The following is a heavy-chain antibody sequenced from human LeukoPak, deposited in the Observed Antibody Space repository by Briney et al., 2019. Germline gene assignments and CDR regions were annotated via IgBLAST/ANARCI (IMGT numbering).Heavy chain of an antibody. D-gene: IGHD2-15*01. CDR2: ISGRGDST. J-gene: IGHJ4*02. CDR3: AKEGVVVTATRYYFDF. Sequence: GGSLRLSCAAAEFTFSIYAMSWVRQAPGKGLEWVSAISGRGDSTYYADSVKGRFTISRDNSKNTLYLQMNSLRAEDAAVYYCAKEGVVVTATRYYFDFWGQGTLVTVSS. V-gene: IGHV3-23*01. CDR1: EFTFSIYA.